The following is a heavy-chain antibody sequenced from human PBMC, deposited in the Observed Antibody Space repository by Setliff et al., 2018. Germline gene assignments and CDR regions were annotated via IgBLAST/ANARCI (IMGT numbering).Heavy chain of an antibody. V-gene: IGHV3-74*01. D-gene: IGHD6-13*01. Sequence: GGSLRLSCAASGFTFNTYWMHWVRQAPGKGLVWFSHINSEGSGTSYADSVKGRFTISRDNAKNTLYLQMNSLRAEDTAVYYCARAKMEESGKAQAGMDVWGKGTTVAVSS. CDR2: INSEGSGT. CDR3: ARAKMEESGKAQAGMDV. J-gene: IGHJ6*04. CDR1: GFTFNTYW.